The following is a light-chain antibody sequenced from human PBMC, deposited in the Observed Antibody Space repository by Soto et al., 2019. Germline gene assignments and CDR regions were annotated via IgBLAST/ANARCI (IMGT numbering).Light chain of an antibody. Sequence: QLVLTQPPSASGTPGQRVTISCSGGTSNIVTNTVNWYQHLPGSAPKLLIYSNNQRPSGVPDRCSGSKYGTSASLAIIGHQHDDEAADYCEAWDGRLNVVLFGGGTKLTVL. CDR3: EAWDGRLNVVL. V-gene: IGLV1-44*01. J-gene: IGLJ2*01. CDR1: TSNIVTNT. CDR2: SNN.